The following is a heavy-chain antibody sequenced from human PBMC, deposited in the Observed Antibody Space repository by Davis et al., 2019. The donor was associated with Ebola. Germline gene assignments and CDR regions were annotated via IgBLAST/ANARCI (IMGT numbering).Heavy chain of an antibody. Sequence: GESLKISCAASGFTFSRYAMSWVRQAPGKGLEWVSGISGSGGSTYYADSVKGRFTISRDNSKNTMYVQMNSLGAEDTAVYYCAKLPWPSVPHYFDYWGQGTLVTVSS. D-gene: IGHD5-12*01. CDR1: GFTFSRYA. J-gene: IGHJ4*02. CDR2: ISGSGGST. CDR3: AKLPWPSVPHYFDY. V-gene: IGHV3-23*01.